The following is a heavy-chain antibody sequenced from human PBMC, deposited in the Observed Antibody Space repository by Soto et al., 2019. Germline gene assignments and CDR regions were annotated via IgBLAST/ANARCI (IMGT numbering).Heavy chain of an antibody. CDR3: AWAARRGSPLY. Sequence: SSVKRACKXFVETFSSYAISWGRQAPGQGLEWMGGIIPIFGTANYAQKFQGRVTITADKSTSTAYMELSSLRSEDTAVYYCAWAARRGSPLYWGQGPLVTVSS. D-gene: IGHD6-6*01. V-gene: IGHV1-69*06. CDR1: VETFSSYA. CDR2: IIPIFGTA. J-gene: IGHJ4*02.